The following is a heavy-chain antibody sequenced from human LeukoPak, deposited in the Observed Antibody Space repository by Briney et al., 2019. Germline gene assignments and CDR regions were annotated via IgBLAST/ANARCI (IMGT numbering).Heavy chain of an antibody. V-gene: IGHV1-69*05. J-gene: IGHJ6*03. Sequence: SVKVSCKASGGTFSSYAISWVRQAPGQGLEWMGGIIPIFGTANYAQKFQGRVTITTDESTSTAYMELSSLRSEDTAVYYCARGVQLERRAENYYYYMDVWGKGTTVTVSS. D-gene: IGHD1-1*01. CDR1: GGTFSSYA. CDR3: ARGVQLERRAENYYYYMDV. CDR2: IIPIFGTA.